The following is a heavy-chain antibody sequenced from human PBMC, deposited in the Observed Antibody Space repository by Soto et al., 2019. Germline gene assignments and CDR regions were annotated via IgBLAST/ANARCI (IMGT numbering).Heavy chain of an antibody. J-gene: IGHJ4*02. CDR2: VNPSGGHT. CDR3: ARGGHVVVVTAALDS. Sequence: QVQLMQSGAEVKKPGASVKVSCKASGDTFTDYYIHWVRQAPGQGLEWMGTVNPSGGHTTYAQHFLGRVTMTRDTSTSTLYMELTSLTSDDTAIYYWARGGHVVVVTAALDSWGQGTLVTVSS. D-gene: IGHD2-21*02. V-gene: IGHV1-46*01. CDR1: GDTFTDYY.